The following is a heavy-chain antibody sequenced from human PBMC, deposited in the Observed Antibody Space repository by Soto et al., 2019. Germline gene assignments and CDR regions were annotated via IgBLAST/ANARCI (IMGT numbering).Heavy chain of an antibody. Sequence: PGGSLRLSCAASGFTFDDYAMHWVRQAPGKGLEWVSGISWNSGSIGYADSVKGRFTISRDNAKNSLYLQMNSLRAEDTALYYCAKDNEYGSGSYTHFDIWGQGTMVTVSS. CDR1: GFTFDDYA. CDR2: ISWNSGSI. CDR3: AKDNEYGSGSYTHFDI. J-gene: IGHJ3*02. V-gene: IGHV3-9*01. D-gene: IGHD3-10*01.